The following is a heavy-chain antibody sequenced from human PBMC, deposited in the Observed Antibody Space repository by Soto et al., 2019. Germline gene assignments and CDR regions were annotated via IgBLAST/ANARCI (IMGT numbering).Heavy chain of an antibody. V-gene: IGHV3-53*01. CDR2: IYGGGRT. D-gene: IGHD1-1*01. J-gene: IGHJ4*02. Sequence: GGSLRLSCEASGFTVSNTYMSWIRQAPGRGLEWVSIIYGGGRTYYTDSVKGRFTISKDNSRNTVYLQMNSLRAEDTALYYCAQGFHWNRVDSWGQGTQVTVS. CDR1: GFTVSNTY. CDR3: AQGFHWNRVDS.